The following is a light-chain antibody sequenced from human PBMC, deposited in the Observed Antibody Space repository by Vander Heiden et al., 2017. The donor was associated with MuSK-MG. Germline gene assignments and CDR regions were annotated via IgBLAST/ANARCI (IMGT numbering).Light chain of an antibody. CDR3: QQSDSTPPT. V-gene: IGKV1-39*01. Sequence: DIQMTQSPSSLSASVGDRVTITCRASQSISSYLNWYQQKPGKAPKRRIYAASSLQSGVPSRFSGSGSGTDFTLTISRLQPEEFATYYCQQSDSTPPTFGQGTRLEIK. J-gene: IGKJ5*01. CDR2: AAS. CDR1: QSISSY.